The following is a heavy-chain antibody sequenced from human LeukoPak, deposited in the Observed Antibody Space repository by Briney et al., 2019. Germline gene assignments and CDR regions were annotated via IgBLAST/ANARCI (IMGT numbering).Heavy chain of an antibody. J-gene: IGHJ3*02. CDR1: GFTFSSYW. D-gene: IGHD2-15*01. Sequence: PGGSLRLSCAASGFTFSSYWMHWGRQAPGKGLVWVSRINSDGSSTSYADSGKGRFTISRDNAKNTLYLQMNSLRAEDTAVYYCARDSPLGYCSGGSCSDAFDIWGQGTMVTVSS. CDR2: INSDGSST. V-gene: IGHV3-74*01. CDR3: ARDSPLGYCSGGSCSDAFDI.